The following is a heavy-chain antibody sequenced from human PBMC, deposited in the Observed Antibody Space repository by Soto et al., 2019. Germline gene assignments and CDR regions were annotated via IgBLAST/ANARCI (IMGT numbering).Heavy chain of an antibody. J-gene: IGHJ5*02. CDR2: ISAYNGNT. CDR1: GYTFTSYG. V-gene: IGHV1-18*01. CDR3: ARDHSRSNSGRGSITMIVVVMDWFDP. Sequence: ASVKVSCKASGYTFTSYGISWVRQAPGQGLEWMGWISAYNGNTNYAQKLPGRVTMTTDTSTSTAYMELRSLRSDDTAVYYCARDHSRSNSGRGSITMIVVVMDWFDPWGQGTLVTVSS. D-gene: IGHD3-22*01.